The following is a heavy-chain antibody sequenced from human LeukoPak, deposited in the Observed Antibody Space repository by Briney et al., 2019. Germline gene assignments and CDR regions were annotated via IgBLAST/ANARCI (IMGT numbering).Heavy chain of an antibody. CDR3: AKDRGRAVAGSEFDY. J-gene: IGHJ4*02. CDR2: ISSSGSTI. Sequence: GGSLRLSCAASGFTFSSYEMNWVRQAPGKGLEWVSYISSSGSTIYYADSVRGRFTISRDNAKNSLYLQMNSLRAEDTAVYYCAKDRGRAVAGSEFDYWGQGTLVTVSS. D-gene: IGHD6-19*01. CDR1: GFTFSSYE. V-gene: IGHV3-48*03.